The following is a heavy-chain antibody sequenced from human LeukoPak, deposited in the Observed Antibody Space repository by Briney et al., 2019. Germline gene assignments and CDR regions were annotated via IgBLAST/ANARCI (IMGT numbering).Heavy chain of an antibody. V-gene: IGHV1-2*02. Sequence: ASVKVSCKASGYTFTGYYMHWVRQAPGQGLEWMGWINPNSGGTNYAQKFQGRVTMTRDTSISTAYMELSRLRSDDTAVYYCARDEAPYSGSYYPPIWGQGTLVTVSS. CDR1: GYTFTGYY. CDR2: INPNSGGT. CDR3: ARDEAPYSGSYYPPI. J-gene: IGHJ4*02. D-gene: IGHD1-26*01.